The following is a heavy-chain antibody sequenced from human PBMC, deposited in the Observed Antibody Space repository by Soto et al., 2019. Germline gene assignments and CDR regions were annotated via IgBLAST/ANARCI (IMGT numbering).Heavy chain of an antibody. Sequence: ASVKVSCKASGYTFTVYYMHWVRQAPGQGLEWMGWINPNSGGTNYAQKFQGRVTMTRDTSISTAYMELSRLRSDDTAVYYCARNYCESSGKPSGAFDIWGQGTMGTVSS. D-gene: IGHD3-22*01. CDR1: GYTFTVYY. CDR2: INPNSGGT. CDR3: ARNYCESSGKPSGAFDI. J-gene: IGHJ3*02. V-gene: IGHV1-2*02.